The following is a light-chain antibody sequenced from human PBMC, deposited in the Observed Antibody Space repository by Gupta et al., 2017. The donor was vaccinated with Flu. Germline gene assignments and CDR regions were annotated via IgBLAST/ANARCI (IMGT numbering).Light chain of an antibody. V-gene: IGLV6-57*01. CDR3: PSYASRHYRV. CDR1: SGNNASNY. Sequence: VTITCTRSSGNNASNYVQWYQHRPGSSKTTGIVVYNQRPSGVPVRFSFSIARSDNSASLTISGLKTDDEADYYCPSYASRHYRVFGGGTKLTVL. J-gene: IGLJ3*02. CDR2: VYN.